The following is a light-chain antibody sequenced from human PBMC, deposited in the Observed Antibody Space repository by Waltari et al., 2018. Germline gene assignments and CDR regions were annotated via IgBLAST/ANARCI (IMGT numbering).Light chain of an antibody. V-gene: IGKV1-5*03. CDR1: QTISSW. CDR3: QQYNSYSIT. Sequence: DIQMTQSPSTLSASVGDRVTITCPASQTISSWLAWYQQQPGKAPRLLIYRASTLESGVPSRFSGSGSGTEFTLTISSLQPDDFATYYCQQYNSYSITFGQGTRLEIK. CDR2: RAS. J-gene: IGKJ5*01.